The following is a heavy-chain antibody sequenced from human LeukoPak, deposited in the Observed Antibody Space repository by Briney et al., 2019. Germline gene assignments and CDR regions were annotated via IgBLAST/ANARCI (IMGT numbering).Heavy chain of an antibody. D-gene: IGHD6-13*01. CDR2: IIPIFGTA. CDR3: ARVAVAAAKNWFDP. Sequence: ASMKVSCEASGGTFSSYAISWVRQAPGQGLEWMGGIIPIFGTANYAQKFQGRVTITADESTSTAYMELSSLRSEDTAVYYCARVAVAAAKNWFDPWGQGTLVTVSS. J-gene: IGHJ5*02. V-gene: IGHV1-69*01. CDR1: GGTFSSYA.